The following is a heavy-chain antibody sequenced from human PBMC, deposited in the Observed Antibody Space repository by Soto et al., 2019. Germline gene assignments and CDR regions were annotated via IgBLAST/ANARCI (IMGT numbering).Heavy chain of an antibody. CDR3: ARDVPSEGTIFVVIITATWLDP. CDR1: GYTFTSYG. J-gene: IGHJ5*02. Sequence: ASVKVSCKASGYTFTSYGISWVRQAPGQGLEWMGWISAYNGNTNYEQKLKGRVTMTTDTSTSTAYMELRSLKSDDTAVYYCARDVPSEGTIFVVIITATWLDPWGQETLVTVP. V-gene: IGHV1-18*01. CDR2: ISAYNGNT. D-gene: IGHD3-3*01.